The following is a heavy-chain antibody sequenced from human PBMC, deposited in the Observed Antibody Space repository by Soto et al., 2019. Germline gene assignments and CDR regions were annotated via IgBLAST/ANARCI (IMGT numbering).Heavy chain of an antibody. J-gene: IGHJ4*02. CDR2: ISYDGSNK. D-gene: IGHD2-15*01. V-gene: IGHV3-30-3*01. CDR3: ARDLGYCSGGSCYPEYYFDY. Sequence: GGSLRLSCAASGFTFSSYAMHWVRQAPGKGLEWVAVISYDGSNKYYADSVKGRFTISRDNSKNTLYLQMNTLRAEDTAVYYCARDLGYCSGGSCYPEYYFDYWGQGTLVTVSS. CDR1: GFTFSSYA.